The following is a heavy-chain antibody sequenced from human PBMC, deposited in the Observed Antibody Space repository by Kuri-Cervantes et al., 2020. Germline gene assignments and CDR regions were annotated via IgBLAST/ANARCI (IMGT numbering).Heavy chain of an antibody. D-gene: IGHD3-16*01. J-gene: IGHJ5*02. CDR1: GGSFSDYY. CDR2: INHSGST. CDR3: ARRHTELRLGELYWFDP. V-gene: IGHV4-34*01. Sequence: SETLSLTCAVYGGSFSDYYWSWIRQSPGKGLEWIGEINHSGSTNYNPSLKSRVTISVDRSKNQFSLKLRSVTAADTAVYYCARRHTELRLGELYWFDPWGQGTLVTVSS.